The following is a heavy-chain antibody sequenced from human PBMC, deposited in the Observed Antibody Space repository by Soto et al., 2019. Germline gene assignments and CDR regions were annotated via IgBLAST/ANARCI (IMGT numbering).Heavy chain of an antibody. Sequence: SETLSLTFTVSGGSISIYYWSWIRQPPGKGLEWIGYIYYSGNTNYNPSLKSRVTISVDTSKNQFSLKLSSVTAADTAVYYCARSNDYGDYPTYYFDYWGQGTLVTVSS. J-gene: IGHJ4*02. V-gene: IGHV4-59*01. CDR3: ARSNDYGDYPTYYFDY. D-gene: IGHD4-17*01. CDR1: GGSISIYY. CDR2: IYYSGNT.